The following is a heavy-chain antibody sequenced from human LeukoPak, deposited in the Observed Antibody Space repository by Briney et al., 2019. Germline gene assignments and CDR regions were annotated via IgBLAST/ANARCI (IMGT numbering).Heavy chain of an antibody. CDR2: ITFSSSHI. D-gene: IGHD3-10*01. J-gene: IGHJ5*02. V-gene: IGHV3-21*01. Sequence: GGALRLSCAASGFTFSGYVMTWVRQAPGKGLECVSSITFSSSHIYYADSVKGRFTISRDNTKDSLYLQMNSLRAEDTAIYYCARGPQFSGPGWFDPWGQGTLVTVSS. CDR1: GFTFSGYV. CDR3: ARGPQFSGPGWFDP.